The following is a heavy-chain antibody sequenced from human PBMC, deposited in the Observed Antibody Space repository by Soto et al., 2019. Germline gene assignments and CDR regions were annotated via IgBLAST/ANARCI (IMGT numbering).Heavy chain of an antibody. CDR1: GGSISSGGYY. D-gene: IGHD3-3*01. Sequence: PSETLSLTCTVSGGSISSGGYYWSWIRQHPGKGLEWIGYIYYSGSTYYNPSLKSRVTISVDTSKNQFSLKLSSVTAADTAVYYCARDKLDDFWSGYPGSPNDAFDIWGQGTMVTVSS. J-gene: IGHJ3*02. CDR2: IYYSGST. CDR3: ARDKLDDFWSGYPGSPNDAFDI. V-gene: IGHV4-31*03.